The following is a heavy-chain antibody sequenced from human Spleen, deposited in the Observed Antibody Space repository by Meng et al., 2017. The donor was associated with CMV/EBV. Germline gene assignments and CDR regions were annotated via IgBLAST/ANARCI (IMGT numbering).Heavy chain of an antibody. V-gene: IGHV3-23*01. Sequence: SCAAFGFTFSSYAMSWVRQAPGKGLEWVSAISGSGGSTYYADSVKGRFTISRDNSKNTLYLQMNSLRAEDTAVYYCAKRVRGDFDYWGQGTLVTVSS. D-gene: IGHD3-22*01. CDR1: GFTFSSYA. J-gene: IGHJ4*02. CDR3: AKRVRGDFDY. CDR2: ISGSGGST.